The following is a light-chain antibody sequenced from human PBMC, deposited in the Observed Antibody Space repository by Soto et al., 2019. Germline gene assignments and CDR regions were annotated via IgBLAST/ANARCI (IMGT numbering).Light chain of an antibody. V-gene: IGKV3-11*01. CDR2: DAS. CDR3: QQRSNWRGT. J-gene: IGKJ3*01. Sequence: EIVLTQSPATLSLSPGERATLSCRASQSVSSYLAWYQQKPGQAPRLLIYDASNRATGIPARFSGSGSGTDFTLTIISLEPEDFAVYYCQQRSNWRGTFGPGTKVEIK. CDR1: QSVSSY.